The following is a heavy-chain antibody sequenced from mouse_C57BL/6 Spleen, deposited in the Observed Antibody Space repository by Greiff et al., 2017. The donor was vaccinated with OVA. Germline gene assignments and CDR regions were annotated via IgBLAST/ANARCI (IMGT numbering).Heavy chain of an antibody. J-gene: IGHJ4*01. CDR3: ARWEAFGLRRSYAMDY. CDR1: GYTFTDYY. D-gene: IGHD2-2*01. V-gene: IGHV1-77*01. Sequence: QVQLKQSGAELVKPGASVKISCKASGYTFTDYYINWVKQRPGQGLEWIGKISPGSGSTYYNEKFKGKANLTADKSSSTAYMQLSIRTYEYSAVYFCARWEAFGLRRSYAMDYWGQGTSVTASS. CDR2: ISPGSGST.